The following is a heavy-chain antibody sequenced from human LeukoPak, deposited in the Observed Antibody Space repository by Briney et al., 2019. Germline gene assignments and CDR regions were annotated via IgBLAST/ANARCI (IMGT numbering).Heavy chain of an antibody. CDR2: ISYDGSNK. CDR1: GFTFSSYA. J-gene: IGHJ6*03. CDR3: ARDRGYCSGGSCCRFGYYYYTDV. Sequence: GGSLRLSCAASGFTFSSYAMHWVRQAPGKGLEWVAVISYDGSNKYYADSVKGRFTISRDNAKNSLYLQMNSLRAEDTAVYYCARDRGYCSGGSCCRFGYYYYTDVWGKGTTVTISS. D-gene: IGHD2-15*01. V-gene: IGHV3-30*04.